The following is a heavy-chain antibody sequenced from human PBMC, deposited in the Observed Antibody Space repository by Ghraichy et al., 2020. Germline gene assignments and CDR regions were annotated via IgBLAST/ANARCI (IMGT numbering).Heavy chain of an antibody. J-gene: IGHJ5*02. D-gene: IGHD2-2*02. Sequence: GSLRLSCAASGFTFSSYAMSWVRQAPGKGLEWVSAISGSGGSTYYADSVKGRFTISRDNSKNTLYLQMNSLRAEDTAVYYCAKPQYQLLYRGGNWFDPWGQGTLVTVSS. CDR3: AKPQYQLLYRGGNWFDP. CDR1: GFTFSSYA. V-gene: IGHV3-23*01. CDR2: ISGSGGST.